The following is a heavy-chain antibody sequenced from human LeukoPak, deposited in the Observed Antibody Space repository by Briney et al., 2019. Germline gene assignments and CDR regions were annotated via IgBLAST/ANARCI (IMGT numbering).Heavy chain of an antibody. CDR2: INHSGST. D-gene: IGHD1-7*01. CDR3: ASVRITGTTHY. J-gene: IGHJ4*02. V-gene: IGHV4-34*01. Sequence: PSETLSLTCAVYGGSFSGYYWSWIRQPPGKGLEWIGEINHSGSTNYNPSLKSRVTISVDTSKNQFSLKLSSVTAADTAVYYCASVRITGTTHYWGREPWSPSPQ. CDR1: GGSFSGYY.